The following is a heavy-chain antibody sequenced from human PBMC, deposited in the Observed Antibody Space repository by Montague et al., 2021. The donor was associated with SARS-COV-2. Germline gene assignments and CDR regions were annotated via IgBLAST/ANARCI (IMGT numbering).Heavy chain of an antibody. CDR1: GGSFSGHY. D-gene: IGHD3-22*01. Sequence: SETLSLTCAVYGGSFSGHYWSWIRQPPGKGLEWIGEINNSGSTNCNPSLKSRVTISVDTSKNQFSLKLHSVTAADTAVYYCTRGRIEVSMIVVVLTGASYYMDVWVKGTTVTVSS. V-gene: IGHV4-34*01. CDR2: INNSGST. CDR3: TRGRIEVSMIVVVLTGASYYMDV. J-gene: IGHJ6*03.